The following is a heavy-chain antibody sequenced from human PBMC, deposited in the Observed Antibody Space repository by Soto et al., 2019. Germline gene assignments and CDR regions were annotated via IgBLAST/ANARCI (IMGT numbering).Heavy chain of an antibody. CDR1: GFTFSSYA. V-gene: IGHV3-23*01. J-gene: IGHJ6*02. CDR3: AKKLGPLGGRFGMDV. CDR2: ISGSGGST. D-gene: IGHD7-27*01. Sequence: EVQLLESGGGLVQPGGSLRLSCAASGFTFSSYAMSWVRQAPGKGLEWVSAISGSGGSTYYADSVKGRFTISRDNSKYTLYLQMNSLRAEDTAVYYCAKKLGPLGGRFGMDVWGQGTTVTVSS.